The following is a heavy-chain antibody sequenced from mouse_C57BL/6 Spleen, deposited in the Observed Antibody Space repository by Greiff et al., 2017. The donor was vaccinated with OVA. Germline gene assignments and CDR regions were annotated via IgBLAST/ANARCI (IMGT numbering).Heavy chain of an antibody. J-gene: IGHJ1*03. V-gene: IGHV1-53*01. CDR3: AREGYWYFDV. CDR2: INPSDGGT. Sequence: QVQLKQPGTELVQPGASVKLSCKSSGYTFPSHCMPWVKQRPGQGLEWIGNINPSDGGTNYTEKFKSKATLPVDRSSSTDYMQLSSLTSEDSAVYYCAREGYWYFDVWGTGTTVTVSS. CDR1: GYTFPSHC.